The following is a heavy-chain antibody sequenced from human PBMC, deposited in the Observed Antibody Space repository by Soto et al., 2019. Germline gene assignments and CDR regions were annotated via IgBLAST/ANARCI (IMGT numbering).Heavy chain of an antibody. D-gene: IGHD6-13*01. CDR1: GFTFSSYA. CDR2: ISYDGSNK. J-gene: IGHJ4*02. Sequence: GGSLRLSCAASGFTFSSYAMHWVRQAPGKGLEWVAVISYDGSNKYYADSVKGRFTISRDNSKNTLYLQMNSLRAEDTAVYYCARVSPSLAAADYWGQGTLVTVSS. V-gene: IGHV3-30-3*01. CDR3: ARVSPSLAAADY.